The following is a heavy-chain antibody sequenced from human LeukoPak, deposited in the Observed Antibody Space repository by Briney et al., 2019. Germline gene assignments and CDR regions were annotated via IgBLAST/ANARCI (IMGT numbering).Heavy chain of an antibody. CDR3: ARIITGDLDH. D-gene: IGHD7-27*01. CDR1: GITVSSNY. Sequence: GGSLRLSCAASGITVSSNYMSWVRQAPGKGLEWVSVLYSGGSTYYVDSVKGRFTISRDNSKNTLYLQMNSLRAEDTAMYFCARIITGDLDHWGQGTLVTVSS. J-gene: IGHJ4*02. CDR2: LYSGGST. V-gene: IGHV3-66*01.